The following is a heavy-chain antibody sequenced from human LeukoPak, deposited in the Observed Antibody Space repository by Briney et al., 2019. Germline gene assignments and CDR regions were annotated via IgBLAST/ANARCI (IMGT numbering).Heavy chain of an antibody. CDR2: IYTSGST. CDR3: ARVLRPDWYFDL. J-gene: IGHJ2*01. CDR1: GGSISSGSYY. V-gene: IGHV4-61*02. D-gene: IGHD4-17*01. Sequence: SETLSLXCTVSGGSISSGSYYWSWIRQPAGKGLEWIGRIYTSGSTNYSPYLKSRVTISVDTSKNQFSLKLSSVTAADTAVYYCARVLRPDWYFDLWGRGTLVTVSS.